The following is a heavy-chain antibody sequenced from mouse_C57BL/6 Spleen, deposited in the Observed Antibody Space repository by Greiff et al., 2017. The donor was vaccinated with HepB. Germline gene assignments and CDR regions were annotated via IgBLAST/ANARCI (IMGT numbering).Heavy chain of an antibody. Sequence: VQLQQPGAELVKPGASVKLSCKASGYTFTSYWMQWVKQRPGQGLEWIGEIDPSDSYTNYNQKFKGKATLTVDTSSSTAYMQLSSLTSEDSAVYYCARGTRSGGFAYWGQGTLVTVSA. J-gene: IGHJ3*01. D-gene: IGHD3-1*01. CDR3: ARGTRSGGFAY. V-gene: IGHV1-50*01. CDR2: IDPSDSYT. CDR1: GYTFTSYW.